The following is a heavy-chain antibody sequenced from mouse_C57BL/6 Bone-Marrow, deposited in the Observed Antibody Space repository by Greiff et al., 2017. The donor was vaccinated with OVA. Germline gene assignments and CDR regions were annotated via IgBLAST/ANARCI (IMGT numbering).Heavy chain of an antibody. CDR2: IYPRSGNT. V-gene: IGHV1-81*01. J-gene: IGHJ2*01. Sequence: VQGVESGAELARPGASVKLSCKASGYTFTSYGISWVKQRTGQGLEWIGEIYPRSGNTYYNEKFKGKATLTADKSSSTAYMELRSLTSEDSAVYFCAGYRGYFDYWGQGTTLTVSS. D-gene: IGHD3-1*01. CDR1: GYTFTSYG. CDR3: AGYRGYFDY.